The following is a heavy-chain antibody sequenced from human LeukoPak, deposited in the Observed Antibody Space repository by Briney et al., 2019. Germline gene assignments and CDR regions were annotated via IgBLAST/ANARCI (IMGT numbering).Heavy chain of an antibody. V-gene: IGHV4-59*01. J-gene: IGHJ4*02. Sequence: PSETLSLTCTVSGGSISSYYWSWIRQPPGKGLEWIGYIYYSGSTNYNPSLKSRVTISVDTSKNQFSLKLTSVTAADTAVYYCARAPYGSGFDYWGQGTLVTVSS. D-gene: IGHD3-10*01. CDR3: ARAPYGSGFDY. CDR1: GGSISSYY. CDR2: IYYSGST.